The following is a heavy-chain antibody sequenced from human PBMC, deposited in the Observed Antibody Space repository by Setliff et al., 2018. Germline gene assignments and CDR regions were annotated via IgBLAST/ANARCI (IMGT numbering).Heavy chain of an antibody. CDR3: ARLSWNGLRYYGLDV. D-gene: IGHD3-3*01. CDR2: IQKSGST. V-gene: IGHV4-59*01. J-gene: IGHJ6*02. Sequence: SETLSLTCSVYGESFSSYYWSWIRQPPGKGLESIGYIQKSGSTNYNPSLMSRVSISVDTSKNQFSLKLRSVTAADTAVYYCARLSWNGLRYYGLDVWGQGTTVTVSS. CDR1: GESFSSYY.